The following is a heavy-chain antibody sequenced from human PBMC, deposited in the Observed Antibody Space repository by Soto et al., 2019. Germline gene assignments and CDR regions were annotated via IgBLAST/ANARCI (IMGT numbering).Heavy chain of an antibody. CDR2: IIPILGIA. CDR3: AIDQRGSCSSTSCYLGEYYYYDYMDV. D-gene: IGHD2-2*01. J-gene: IGHJ6*03. V-gene: IGHV1-69*08. CDR1: GGTFSSYT. Sequence: QVQLVQSGAEVKKPGSSVKVSCKASGGTFSSYTISWVRQAPGQGLEWMGRIIPILGIANYAQKFQGRVTITSDKSTSTAYRELSSLRAEDTAVYYCAIDQRGSCSSTSCYLGEYYYYDYMDVWGKGTTVTVSS.